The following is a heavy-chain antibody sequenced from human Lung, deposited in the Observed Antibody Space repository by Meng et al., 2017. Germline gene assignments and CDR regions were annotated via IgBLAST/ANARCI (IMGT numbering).Heavy chain of an antibody. CDR1: GYTFPDYY. CDR3: AREGGSSSHFDY. CDR2: MNPNSGDT. V-gene: IGHV1-2*06. D-gene: IGHD6-6*01. J-gene: IGHJ4*02. Sequence: QVQLVQSGAEVKRPGASVRVSCKASGYTFPDYYMQWVRQAPGQGLEWMGRMNPNSGDTKYAQKFQGRVTMTGYTSISTAYMELSRLTSDDTAVYYCAREGGSSSHFDYWGQGTLVTVSS.